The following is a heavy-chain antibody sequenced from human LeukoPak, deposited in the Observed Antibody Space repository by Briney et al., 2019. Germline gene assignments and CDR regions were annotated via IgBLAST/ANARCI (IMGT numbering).Heavy chain of an antibody. CDR3: AKVEDTGPFDP. D-gene: IGHD5-18*01. CDR2: ISYDGSNK. V-gene: IGHV3-30*18. J-gene: IGHJ5*02. CDR1: GFTFSSYG. Sequence: GRCLRLSCAASGFTFSSYGMHWVRQAPGKGLEWVAVISYDGSNKYYADSVKGRFTISRDNSKNTLYLQMNSLRAEDTAVYYCAKVEDTGPFDPWGQGTLVTVSS.